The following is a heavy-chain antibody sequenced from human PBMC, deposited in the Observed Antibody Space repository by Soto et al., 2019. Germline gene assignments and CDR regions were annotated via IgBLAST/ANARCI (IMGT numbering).Heavy chain of an antibody. D-gene: IGHD3-10*01. V-gene: IGHV1-46*01. CDR1: GYIFISHY. CDR3: ARFRGSYGMDV. CDR2: IHPAGINT. J-gene: IGHJ6*02. Sequence: ASVKVSCKAFGYIFISHYMHWVRQAPGQGLEWMGTIHPAGINTAYAQKFQGRVTMTTDTSTSTAYMELSSLRSEDTAVYYCARFRGSYGMDVWGQGTTVTVSS.